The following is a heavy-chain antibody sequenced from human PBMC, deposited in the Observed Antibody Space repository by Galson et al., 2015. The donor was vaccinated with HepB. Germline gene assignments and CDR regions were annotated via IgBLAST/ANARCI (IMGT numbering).Heavy chain of an antibody. J-gene: IGHJ6*04. V-gene: IGHV1-69*02. D-gene: IGHD4/OR15-4a*01. CDR2: IIPILGIA. CDR1: GGTFSSYT. Sequence: SVKVSCKASGGTFSSYTISWVRQAPGQGLEWMGRIIPILGIANYAQKFQGRVTITADKSTSTAYMELSSLRSDDTAVYYCARAGLTSSPADVWGKGTTVTVSS. CDR3: ARAGLTSSPADV.